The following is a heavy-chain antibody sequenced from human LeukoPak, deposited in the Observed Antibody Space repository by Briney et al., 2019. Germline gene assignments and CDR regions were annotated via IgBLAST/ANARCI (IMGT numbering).Heavy chain of an antibody. V-gene: IGHV4-59*01. CDR3: ARHGGVWRLLDAFDI. CDR1: GGSISSYY. CDR2: IYYSGST. Sequence: SETLSLTCTVSGGSISSYYWSWIRQPPGKGLEWIGYIYYSGSTHYNPSLKSRVTISVDTSKNQFSLKLRSVTAADTAVYYCARHGGVWRLLDAFDIWGQGTMVTVSS. D-gene: IGHD3-16*01. J-gene: IGHJ3*02.